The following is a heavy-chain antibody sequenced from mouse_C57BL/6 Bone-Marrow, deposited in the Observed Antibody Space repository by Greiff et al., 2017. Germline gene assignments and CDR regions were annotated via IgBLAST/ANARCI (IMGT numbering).Heavy chain of an antibody. Sequence: EVQLVESGPGMVKPSQSLSLTCTVTGYSITSGYDWHWIRHFPGNKLEWMGYISYSGSTNYNPSLKSRISITHDTSKNHFFLKLNSVTTEDTATYYCARDGHYGSSPYWYFDVWGTGTTVTVSS. CDR3: ARDGHYGSSPYWYFDV. D-gene: IGHD1-1*01. J-gene: IGHJ1*03. V-gene: IGHV3-1*01. CDR2: ISYSGST. CDR1: GYSITSGYD.